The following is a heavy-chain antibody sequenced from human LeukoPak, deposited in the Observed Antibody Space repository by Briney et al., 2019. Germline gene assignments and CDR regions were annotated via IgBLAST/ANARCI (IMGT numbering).Heavy chain of an antibody. CDR2: IYSSGST. V-gene: IGHV4-59*10. CDR1: GGSFSGYY. J-gene: IGHJ6*02. Sequence: SETLSLTCAVYGGSFSGYYWSWIRQPAGKGLEWIGRIYSSGSTNYNPSLKSRVTMSVDTSKNQFSLKLSSVTAADTAVYYCARSIVVVVSAIRYYYYGMDVWGQGTTVTVSS. D-gene: IGHD2-15*01. CDR3: ARSIVVVVSAIRYYYYGMDV.